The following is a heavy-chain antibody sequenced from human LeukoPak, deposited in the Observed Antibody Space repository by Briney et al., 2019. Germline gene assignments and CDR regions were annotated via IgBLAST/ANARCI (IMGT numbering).Heavy chain of an antibody. CDR3: AREVVHWERWLQSRYFDY. V-gene: IGHV4-59*12. CDR1: GGSISTYY. D-gene: IGHD5-24*01. Sequence: SETLSLTCTVSGGSISTYYWSWIRQTPGKRLEWIGNINYSGSTDYNPSLKSRVTISVDTSKNQFSLKLSSVTAADTAVYYCAREVVHWERWLQSRYFDYWGQGTLVTVSS. CDR2: INYSGST. J-gene: IGHJ4*02.